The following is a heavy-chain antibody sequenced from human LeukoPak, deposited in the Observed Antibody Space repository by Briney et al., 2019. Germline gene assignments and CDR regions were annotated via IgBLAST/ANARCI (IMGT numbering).Heavy chain of an antibody. Sequence: SETLSLTCTVSGGAISSGDYYWSWIRQPPGKGLEWIGYIYYSGSTYYNPSLKSRVTISVDTSKNQFSLKLSSVTAADTAVYYCAREGGSGSYSYWGQGTLVTVSS. CDR2: IYYSGST. J-gene: IGHJ4*02. D-gene: IGHD3-10*01. V-gene: IGHV4-30-4*02. CDR3: AREGGSGSYSY. CDR1: GGAISSGDYY.